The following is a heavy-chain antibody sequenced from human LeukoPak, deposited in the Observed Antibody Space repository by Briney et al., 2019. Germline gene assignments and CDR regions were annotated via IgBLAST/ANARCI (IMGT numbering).Heavy chain of an antibody. J-gene: IGHJ4*02. CDR1: GFSLSTSGVG. D-gene: IGHD5-12*01. CDR3: AIKRGYVRY. CDR2: IYWDDDK. V-gene: IGHV2-5*02. Sequence: ESGPTLVKPAQTLTLTCTFSGFSLSTSGVGVGWIRQPPGKALEWLALIYWDDDKRYSPSLKSRPTITKDTSKNQVVLTMTNMDPVDTATYYCAIKRGYVRYWGQGTLVTVSS.